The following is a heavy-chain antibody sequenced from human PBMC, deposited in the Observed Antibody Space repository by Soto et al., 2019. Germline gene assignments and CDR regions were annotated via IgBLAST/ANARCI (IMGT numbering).Heavy chain of an antibody. V-gene: IGHV4-39*01. CDR2: IYYSGST. Sequence: QLQLQESGPGLVKPSETLSLTCTVSGGSISGSTYYWGWIRQPPGKGLEWIGNIYYSGSTYYNPSLKSRVTISVDTSKNQSSLKLSSGTAADTAVYYCARLCSTSGYGMDVWGQGTTVTVSS. CDR3: ARLCSTSGYGMDV. D-gene: IGHD2-2*01. CDR1: GGSISGSTYY. J-gene: IGHJ6*02.